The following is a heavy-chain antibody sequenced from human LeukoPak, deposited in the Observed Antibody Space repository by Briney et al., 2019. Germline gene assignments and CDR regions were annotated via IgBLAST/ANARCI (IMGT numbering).Heavy chain of an antibody. CDR2: FVGGDTT. V-gene: IGHV3-23*01. Sequence: PGGSLRLSCAASGFTFNNYAASWVRQAPGKGLEWVSAFVGGDTTYYADPVKGRFTISRDNSRNTLYLQMNTLRAEDSAVYYCAKQARYSNFWSGYLYYFDYWGQGTLVTVSS. CDR1: GFTFNNYA. D-gene: IGHD3-3*01. CDR3: AKQARYSNFWSGYLYYFDY. J-gene: IGHJ4*02.